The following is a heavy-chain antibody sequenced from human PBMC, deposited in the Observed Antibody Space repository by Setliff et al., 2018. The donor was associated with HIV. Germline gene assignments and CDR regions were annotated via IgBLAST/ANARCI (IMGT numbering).Heavy chain of an antibody. CDR1: GYTFTSYD. Sequence: ASVKVSCKASGYTFTSYDINWVRQATGQGLEWMGWMNPNSGNTGYAQKFQGRVAITRNTSISTAYMELSSLRSEDTAVYYCARIRGYCSGGSCYSVFNYYYGMDVWGQGTTVTVSS. CDR3: ARIRGYCSGGSCYSVFNYYYGMDV. CDR2: MNPNSGNT. V-gene: IGHV1-8*03. J-gene: IGHJ6*02. D-gene: IGHD2-15*01.